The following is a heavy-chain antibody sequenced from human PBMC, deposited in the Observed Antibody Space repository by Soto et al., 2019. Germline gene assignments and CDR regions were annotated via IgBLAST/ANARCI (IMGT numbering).Heavy chain of an antibody. CDR3: ARVPYEPNCSGGSCYWFDP. CDR1: GGSISSGDYY. V-gene: IGHV4-30-4*01. Sequence: QVQLQESGPGLVKTSQTLSLTCTVSGGSISSGDYYWSWIRQPPGKGLEWIGYIYYSGSTYYNPYLKSRVTISVDTSKNQFSLKLSSVTAADTAVYYCARVPYEPNCSGGSCYWFDPWGQGTLVTVSS. D-gene: IGHD2-15*01. CDR2: IYYSGST. J-gene: IGHJ5*02.